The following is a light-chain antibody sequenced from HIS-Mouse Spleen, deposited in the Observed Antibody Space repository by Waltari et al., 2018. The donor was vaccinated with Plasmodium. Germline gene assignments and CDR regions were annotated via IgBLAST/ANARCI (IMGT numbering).Light chain of an antibody. CDR3: QQYNSYLFT. J-gene: IGKJ3*01. CDR1: QSISSR. V-gene: IGKV1-5*03. CDR2: KAS. Sequence: DIQMTQSPSTLSASVGDRVTITCRASQSISSRLAWYQQKPGKAPKLLIYKASSLDSGIPSRFSGSGSGTEFTLTISSLQPDDFATYYCQQYNSYLFTFGPGTKVDIK.